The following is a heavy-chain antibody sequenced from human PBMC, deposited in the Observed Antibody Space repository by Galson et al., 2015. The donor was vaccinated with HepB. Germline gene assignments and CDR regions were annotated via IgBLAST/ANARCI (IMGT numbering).Heavy chain of an antibody. CDR1: GFTFSSYA. CDR2: ISGSGGST. V-gene: IGHV3-23*01. Sequence: SLRLSCAASGFTFSSYAMSWVRQAPGKGLEWVSAISGSGGSTYYADSVKGRFTISRDNSKNTLYLQMNSLRAEDTAVYYCAKDPTIVVVYWYFDLWGRGTLVTVSS. D-gene: IGHD2-21*01. J-gene: IGHJ2*01. CDR3: AKDPTIVVVYWYFDL.